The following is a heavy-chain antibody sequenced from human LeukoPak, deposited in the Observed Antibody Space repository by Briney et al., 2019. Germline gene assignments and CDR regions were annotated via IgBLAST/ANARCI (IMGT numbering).Heavy chain of an antibody. J-gene: IGHJ3*02. Sequence: PSETLSLTCTVSGGSISSYYWSWIRQPAGKGLEWIGYIYYSGSTNYNPSLKSRVTISVDTSKNQFSLKLSSVTAADTAVYYCARGPIVVVPAALDAFDIWGQGTMVTVSS. CDR3: ARGPIVVVPAALDAFDI. D-gene: IGHD2-2*01. V-gene: IGHV4-59*01. CDR1: GGSISSYY. CDR2: IYYSGST.